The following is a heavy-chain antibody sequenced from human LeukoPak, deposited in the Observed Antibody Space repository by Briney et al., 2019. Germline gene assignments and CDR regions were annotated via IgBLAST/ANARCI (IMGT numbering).Heavy chain of an antibody. J-gene: IGHJ4*02. V-gene: IGHV3-30*18. CDR3: AKDGYGPEDSSGYRIDDF. CDR2: ISYDGSHQ. Sequence: GRSLRRSCAASGFTFRSYGMCSVRQAPGKGLEWVAAISYDGSHQYYAYSVKGRFTISTDNSKTTLFLQMNRPTAEDTAVYYCAKDGYGPEDSSGYRIDDFWGQGTLVTVSS. CDR1: GFTFRSYG. D-gene: IGHD6-19*01.